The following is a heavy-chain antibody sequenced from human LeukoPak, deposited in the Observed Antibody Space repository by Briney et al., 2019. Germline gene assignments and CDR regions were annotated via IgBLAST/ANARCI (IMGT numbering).Heavy chain of an antibody. CDR3: ARGNYGSGHYIHGSNGDYYYYMDV. CDR2: VNPNSGET. D-gene: IGHD3-10*01. CDR1: GYTFTSYA. J-gene: IGHJ6*03. V-gene: IGHV1-8*02. Sequence: GASEKVSCKASGYTFTSYAMNWVRQAPGQGLEWMGWVNPNSGETESPLKFQGRVTMTRDTSINTAYMELSSLSSDDTAVYYCARGNYGSGHYIHGSNGDYYYYMDVWGKGTTVTVSS.